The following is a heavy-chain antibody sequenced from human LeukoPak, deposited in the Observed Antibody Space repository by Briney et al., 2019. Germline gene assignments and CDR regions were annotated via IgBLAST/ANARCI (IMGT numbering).Heavy chain of an antibody. V-gene: IGHV3-30*02. Sequence: GGSLRLSCAASGFTFSSYGMHWVRQAPGKGLEWVAFIRYDGSNKYYADSVKGRFTISRDNSKNTLYLQMNSLKTEDTAVYYCTTVRGYTSGWPFDYWGQGILVTVSS. CDR2: IRYDGSNK. CDR1: GFTFSSYG. CDR3: TTVRGYTSGWPFDY. J-gene: IGHJ4*02. D-gene: IGHD6-19*01.